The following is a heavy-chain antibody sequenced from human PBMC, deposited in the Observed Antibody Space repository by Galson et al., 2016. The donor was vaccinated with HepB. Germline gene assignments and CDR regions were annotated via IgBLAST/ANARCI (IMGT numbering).Heavy chain of an antibody. CDR3: ARVPGYYYGMDV. Sequence: SLRLSCAASGFTVSSSYMNWVRRAPGKGLEWVSVIYSGGTAYFADSGGSTYYAYADSVKGRFTISRDNSKNTLYLQMNSLRTEHTAVYYCARVPGYYYGMDVWGQGTTVTVSS. J-gene: IGHJ6*02. CDR1: GFTVSSSY. V-gene: IGHV3-53*01. CDR2: IYSGGTA.